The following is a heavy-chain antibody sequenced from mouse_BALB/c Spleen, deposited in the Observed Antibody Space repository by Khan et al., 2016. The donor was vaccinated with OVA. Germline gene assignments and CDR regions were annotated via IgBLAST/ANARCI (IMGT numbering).Heavy chain of an antibody. CDR3: ARWSYDGSRARVF. V-gene: IGHV1S132*01. Sequence: QVQLQQSGAELVRPGASVKLSCKTSGYIFTSYWIHWVKQRSGQGLEWIASIYPGTGSTYYNERFKGKAILTADLSSSIAYLQPRSLNSEASAVFFGARWSYDGSRARVFWSQGTRVTLSS. CDR2: IYPGTGST. J-gene: IGHJ4*01. D-gene: IGHD2-3*01. CDR1: GYIFTSYW.